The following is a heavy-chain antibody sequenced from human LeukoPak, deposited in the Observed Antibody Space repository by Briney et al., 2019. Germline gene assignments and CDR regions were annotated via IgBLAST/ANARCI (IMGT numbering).Heavy chain of an antibody. CDR3: ARANYYYGDCDY. CDR1: GYTFTSYA. V-gene: IGHV1-3*01. CDR2: INAGNGNT. Sequence: ASVKVSCKASGYTFTSYAIHWVRQAPGQRLEWMGWINAGNGNTKYSQKFQGRVTITRDTSASTAYMELSSLRSEDTAVYYCARANYYYGDCDYWGQGTLVTVSS. D-gene: IGHD4-17*01. J-gene: IGHJ4*02.